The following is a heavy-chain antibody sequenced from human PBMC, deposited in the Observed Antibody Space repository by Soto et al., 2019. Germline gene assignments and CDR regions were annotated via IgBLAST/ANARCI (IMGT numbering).Heavy chain of an antibody. D-gene: IGHD2-15*01. CDR2: INAGNGNT. V-gene: IGHV1-3*01. CDR1: GYTFTSYA. J-gene: IGHJ4*02. Sequence: QVQLVQSGAEVKKPGPSVKVSCKASGYTFTSYAMHWVRQAPGQRLEWMGGINAGNGNTKYSQKFQGRVTITRDTSASTAYMELSSLRSEDTAVYYCARGPGGPDGPGDYWGQGTLVTFSS. CDR3: ARGPGGPDGPGDY.